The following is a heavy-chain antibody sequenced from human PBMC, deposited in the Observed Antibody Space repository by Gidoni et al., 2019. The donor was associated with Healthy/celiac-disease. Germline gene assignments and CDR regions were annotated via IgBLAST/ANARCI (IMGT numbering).Heavy chain of an antibody. V-gene: IGHV1-69*04. D-gene: IGHD6-6*01. J-gene: IGHJ5*02. Sequence: QVQLVQSGAEVKKPGSSVKVSCKVSGGTFSSYAISWVRQAPGQGLEWMGRIIPILGIANYAQKFQGRVTITADKSTSTAYMELSSLRSEDTAVYYCASGGAARPVAMGWFDPWGQGTLVTVSS. CDR3: ASGGAARPVAMGWFDP. CDR1: GGTFSSYA. CDR2: IIPILGIA.